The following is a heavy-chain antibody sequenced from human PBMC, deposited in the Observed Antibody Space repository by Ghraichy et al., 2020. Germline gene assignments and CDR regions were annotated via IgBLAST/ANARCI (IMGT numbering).Heavy chain of an antibody. CDR2: IYYSGST. Sequence: SETLSLTCTVSGGSISSCSYYWGWIRQPPGKGLEWIGSIYYSGSTYYNPSLKSRVTISVDTSKNQFSLKLSSVTAADTAGYYCARDYYDSSGYGGIDYWGQGTLVTVSS. CDR1: GGSISSCSYY. V-gene: IGHV4-39*02. J-gene: IGHJ4*02. D-gene: IGHD3-22*01. CDR3: ARDYYDSSGYGGIDY.